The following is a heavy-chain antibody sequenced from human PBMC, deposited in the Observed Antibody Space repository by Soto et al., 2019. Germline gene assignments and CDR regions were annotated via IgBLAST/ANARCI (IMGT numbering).Heavy chain of an antibody. Sequence: SETLSLTCAVYGGSFSGYYWSWIRQPPGKGLEWIGEINHSGSTNYNPSLKSRVTISVDTSKNQFSLKLSSVTAADTAVYYCARGLSDGSDVWGQGTTVTVSS. J-gene: IGHJ6*02. CDR2: INHSGST. D-gene: IGHD2-8*01. CDR1: GGSFSGYY. V-gene: IGHV4-34*01. CDR3: ARGLSDGSDV.